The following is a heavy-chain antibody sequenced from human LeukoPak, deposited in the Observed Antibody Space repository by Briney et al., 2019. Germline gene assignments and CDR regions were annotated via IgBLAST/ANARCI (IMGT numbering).Heavy chain of an antibody. Sequence: SETLSLTCPVSGGSISSSSYYWGWIRQPPGKGLEWIGEINHSGSTNYNPSLKSRVTISVDTSKNQFSLKLSSVTAADTAVYYCARIIRVGATHADYWGQGTLVTVSS. CDR3: ARIIRVGATHADY. V-gene: IGHV4-39*07. D-gene: IGHD1-26*01. J-gene: IGHJ4*02. CDR1: GGSISSSSYY. CDR2: INHSGST.